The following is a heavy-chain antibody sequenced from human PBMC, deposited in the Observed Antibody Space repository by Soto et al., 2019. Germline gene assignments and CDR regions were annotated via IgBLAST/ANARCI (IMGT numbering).Heavy chain of an antibody. CDR2: ISGGGETT. J-gene: IGHJ4*02. D-gene: IGHD3-10*01. Sequence: EVQLLESGGGLVQPGGSLRLSCAASGFTFSSYAMWWVRQAPGKGLECVSAISGGGETTYYADSVKGRFTISRDNSKNTLYLQMNSLRAEDTAGYYCAFNSGSGSYYFDYWGQGTLVTVSS. CDR1: GFTFSSYA. V-gene: IGHV3-23*01. CDR3: AFNSGSGSYYFDY.